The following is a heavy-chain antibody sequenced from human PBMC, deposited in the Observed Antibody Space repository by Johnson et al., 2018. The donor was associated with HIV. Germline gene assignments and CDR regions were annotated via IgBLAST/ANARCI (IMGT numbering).Heavy chain of an antibody. CDR3: AKEQSVVVIGIGAFDI. Sequence: QEKLVESGGGVVQPGRSLRLSCAASGFTFSSYGMHWVRQAPGKGLEWVAVISYDGSNKYYADSVKGRFTISRDNSKNTLYLQMNSLRAKDTAVYYCAKEQSVVVIGIGAFDIWGQGTMDTVSS. CDR2: ISYDGSNK. V-gene: IGHV3-30*18. D-gene: IGHD3-22*01. J-gene: IGHJ3*02. CDR1: GFTFSSYG.